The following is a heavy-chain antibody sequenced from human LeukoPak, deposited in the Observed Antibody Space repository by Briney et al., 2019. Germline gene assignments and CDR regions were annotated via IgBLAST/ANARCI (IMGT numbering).Heavy chain of an antibody. CDR3: ATVVGARDGYYFDY. J-gene: IGHJ4*02. Sequence: ASVKVSCKVSGYTLTELSMHWVRQAPGKGLEWMGGFDPEDGETIYAQKFQGRVTVTEGTSTDTAYMELSSLRSEDTAVYYCATVVGARDGYYFDYWGQGTLVTVSS. D-gene: IGHD1-26*01. CDR2: FDPEDGET. V-gene: IGHV1-24*01. CDR1: GYTLTELS.